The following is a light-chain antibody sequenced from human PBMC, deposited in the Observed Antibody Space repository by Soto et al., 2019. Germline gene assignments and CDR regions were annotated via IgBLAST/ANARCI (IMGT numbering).Light chain of an antibody. J-gene: IGKJ4*01. CDR3: QQYHHLTRT. V-gene: IGKV3-15*01. Sequence: EIVMTQSPATLSVSPGERVTLSCRASQSVSSNLVWYQQRPGQAPRLLIYSASTRAAGIPARFSASGSGTEFTLTITSLQSEDFAVYYSQQYHHLTRTFGGGTKVEIK. CDR1: QSVSSN. CDR2: SAS.